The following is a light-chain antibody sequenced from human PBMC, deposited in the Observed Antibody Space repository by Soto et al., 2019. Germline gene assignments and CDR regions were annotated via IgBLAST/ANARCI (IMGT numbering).Light chain of an antibody. J-gene: IGLJ1*01. CDR2: EVS. V-gene: IGLV2-18*02. CDR3: SSYTSSNNDV. CDR1: SSDVGSYNR. Sequence: QSVLTQPPSVSGSPGQSVTISCTGTSSDVGSYNRVSWYQQPLGTAPKLMIYEVSNRPSGVPDRFSGSKSGNTASLTISGLQAEDEADYYCSSYTSSNNDVFGTGTKLTVL.